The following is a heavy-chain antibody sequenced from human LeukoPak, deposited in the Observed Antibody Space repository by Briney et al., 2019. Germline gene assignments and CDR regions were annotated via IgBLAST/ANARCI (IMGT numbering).Heavy chain of an antibody. D-gene: IGHD2-2*01. J-gene: IGHJ4*02. CDR2: SSGRGDSP. CDR1: GFTFSSYA. Sequence: GGSLRLSCTASGFTFSSYALNWVRQAPGKGLQWFSASSGRGDSPYYTDSVKGRFTISRDNSKNTLFLQMNSLRVEDTALYYCAKGGAVVPPGNYLDSWGQGTLVTVSS. CDR3: AKGGAVVPPGNYLDS. V-gene: IGHV3-23*01.